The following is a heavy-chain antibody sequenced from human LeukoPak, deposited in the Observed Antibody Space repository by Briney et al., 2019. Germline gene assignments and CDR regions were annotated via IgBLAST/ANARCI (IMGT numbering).Heavy chain of an antibody. Sequence: ASVKVSCKASGYTFTGYYMHWVRQAPGQGLEWMGWINPNSGGTNYAQKFQGRVTMTRDTSISTAYMELSRLRSDDTAVYYCARVSYDSMSLAFDIWGQGTMVTVSS. CDR1: GYTFTGYY. CDR3: ARVSYDSMSLAFDI. CDR2: INPNSGGT. V-gene: IGHV1-2*02. D-gene: IGHD3-22*01. J-gene: IGHJ3*02.